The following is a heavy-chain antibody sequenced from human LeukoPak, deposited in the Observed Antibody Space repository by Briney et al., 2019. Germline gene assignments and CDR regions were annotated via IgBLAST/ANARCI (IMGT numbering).Heavy chain of an antibody. D-gene: IGHD2-15*01. CDR1: GGSFSGYY. V-gene: IGHV4-34*01. J-gene: IGHJ5*02. CDR2: INHSGST. Sequence: ASETLSLTCAVYGGSFSGYYWSWIRQPPGKGLEWIGEINHSGSTNYNPSLKSRVTISVDTSKNQLSLKLSSVTAADTAVYFCARGDKDWFDPWGQGTLVTVSS. CDR3: ARGDKDWFDP.